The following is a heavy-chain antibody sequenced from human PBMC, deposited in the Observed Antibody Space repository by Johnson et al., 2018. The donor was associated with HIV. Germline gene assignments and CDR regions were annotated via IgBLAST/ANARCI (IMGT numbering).Heavy chain of an antibody. CDR1: GFTFDDYA. Sequence: VQLVESGGGLVQPGRFLRLSCAASGFTFDDYAMHWVRQAPGKGLEWVSGISWNSGSIGSADSVKGRFTISRDNAKNSLYLQMNSLIAEDTALYYCAKDMGYGGNPGAFDIWGQGTMVTVSS. CDR3: AKDMGYGGNPGAFDI. CDR2: ISWNSGSI. D-gene: IGHD4-23*01. J-gene: IGHJ3*02. V-gene: IGHV3-9*01.